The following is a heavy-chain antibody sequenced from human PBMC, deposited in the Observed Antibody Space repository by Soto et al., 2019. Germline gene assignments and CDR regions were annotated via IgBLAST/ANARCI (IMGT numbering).Heavy chain of an antibody. Sequence: QVPLQESAPGLVKPSDTLSLTCSVSGDSVKSVGYYWTWIRQPPGKGFEWLGDIYNTGTSRFNASLRGRLTISADASSNTFSLPLTSVTAADTAVYFCGRGVSSGWNPTRVDPWVHGSLV. CDR2: IYNTGTS. J-gene: IGHJ5*02. V-gene: IGHV4-31*03. D-gene: IGHD6-25*01. CDR3: GRGVSSGWNPTRVDP. CDR1: GDSVKSVGYY.